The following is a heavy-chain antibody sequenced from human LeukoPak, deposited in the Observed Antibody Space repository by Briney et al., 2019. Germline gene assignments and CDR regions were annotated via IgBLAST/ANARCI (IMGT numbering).Heavy chain of an antibody. J-gene: IGHJ6*04. Sequence: PGGSLRLSCAASGFIFSHYWTTWVRQAPGKGLEWVANINQVGSEKYYVDSVKGRFTISRDNAKNSLYLQMNSLRAEDTAVYYCARPKSYCSGTSCYLMDVWGKGTTVTVSS. V-gene: IGHV3-7*01. CDR1: GFIFSHYW. CDR3: ARPKSYCSGTSCYLMDV. D-gene: IGHD2-2*01. CDR2: INQVGSEK.